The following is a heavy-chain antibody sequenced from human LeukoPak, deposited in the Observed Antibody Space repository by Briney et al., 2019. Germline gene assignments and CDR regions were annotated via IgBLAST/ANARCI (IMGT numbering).Heavy chain of an antibody. Sequence: PGGSLRLSWAASGFAFSNFAMYWVRQAHGKGLEWVAVVSYEGTIKYYSDSAKGRFTISRDNSNSLISLQMNDLTTEDTAVYYCAREEFDSWGQGTLVTVSP. CDR1: GFAFSNFA. CDR2: VSYEGTIK. CDR3: AREEFDS. J-gene: IGHJ5*01. V-gene: IGHV3-30*14.